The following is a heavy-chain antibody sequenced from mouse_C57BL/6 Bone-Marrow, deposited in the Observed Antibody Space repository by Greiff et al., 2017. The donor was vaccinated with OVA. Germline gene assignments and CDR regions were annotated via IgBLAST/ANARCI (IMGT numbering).Heavy chain of an antibody. V-gene: IGHV1-64*01. J-gene: IGHJ3*01. CDR1: GYTFTSYW. D-gene: IGHD2-2*01. CDR3: ALYYGYSWFAY. CDR2: IHPNSGST. Sequence: VQLQQPGAELVKPGASVKLSCKASGYTFTSYWMHWVKQRPGPGLEWIGMIHPNSGSTNYKEKFKSKATLTVDKSSSTAYMQLSSLTSEDSAVYYCALYYGYSWFAYWGQGTLVTVSA.